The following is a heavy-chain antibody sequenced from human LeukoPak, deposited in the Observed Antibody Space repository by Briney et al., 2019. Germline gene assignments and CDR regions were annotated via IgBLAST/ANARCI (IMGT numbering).Heavy chain of an antibody. Sequence: GGSLRLSCAASRFTFSSYWMSWVRQAPGKGLEWVANIKQDGSEKYYVDSVKGRFTISRDNAKNSLYLRMNSLRAEDTAVYYCAKAPHIAAPYYFDYWGQGTLVTVSS. CDR1: RFTFSSYW. CDR3: AKAPHIAAPYYFDY. V-gene: IGHV3-7*03. D-gene: IGHD6-6*01. CDR2: IKQDGSEK. J-gene: IGHJ4*02.